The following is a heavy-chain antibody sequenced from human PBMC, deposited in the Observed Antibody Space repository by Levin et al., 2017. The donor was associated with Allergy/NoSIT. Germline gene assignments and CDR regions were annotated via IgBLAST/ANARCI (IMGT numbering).Heavy chain of an antibody. V-gene: IGHV3-21*01. CDR3: ARGPTGDSGKYDY. CDR2: INSGSTYI. D-gene: IGHD1-1*01. Sequence: GGSLRLSCAASGFTFSGHAMNWVRQAPGKGLQWVSSINSGSTYIYYGDSLKGRFTISRANAKNSLYLQMDSLRVEDTAVYYCARGPTGDSGKYDYRGQGTLDTVSS. CDR1: GFTFSGHA. J-gene: IGHJ4*02.